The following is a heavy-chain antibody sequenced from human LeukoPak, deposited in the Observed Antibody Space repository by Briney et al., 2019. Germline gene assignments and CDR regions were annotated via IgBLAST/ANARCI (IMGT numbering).Heavy chain of an antibody. D-gene: IGHD1-26*01. CDR1: GDSVSSNSAT. CDR2: TYYKSKWYN. J-gene: IGHJ3*02. V-gene: IGHV6-1*01. Sequence: SQTLSLTCAISGDSVSSNSATWNWIRQSPSRGLEWLGRTYYKSKWYNDYAVSVKSRISINSDTSKNQFSLQLNSVTPEDTAVYYCARVSSPWSPRDAFDIWGQGTMVTVSS. CDR3: ARVSSPWSPRDAFDI.